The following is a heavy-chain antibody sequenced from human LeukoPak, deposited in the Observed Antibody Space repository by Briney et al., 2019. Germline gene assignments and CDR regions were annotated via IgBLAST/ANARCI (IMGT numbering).Heavy chain of an antibody. J-gene: IGHJ1*01. D-gene: IGHD6-13*01. CDR3: AKYRPIGWYSPSQLEVGPFQH. Sequence: SETLSLTCTVSGGSISSYYWSWIRQPAGKGLEWIGRIYTSGSTNYNPSLKSRVTMSVDTSKNQFSLKLSSVTAADTAVYYCAKYRPIGWYSPSQLEVGPFQHWGQGTLVTVSS. V-gene: IGHV4-4*07. CDR2: IYTSGST. CDR1: GGSISSYY.